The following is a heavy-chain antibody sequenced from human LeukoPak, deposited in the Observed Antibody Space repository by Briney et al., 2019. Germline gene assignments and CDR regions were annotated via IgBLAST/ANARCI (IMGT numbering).Heavy chain of an antibody. CDR3: ARVDDISLFDY. CDR2: IIPILGIA. J-gene: IGHJ4*02. D-gene: IGHD3-9*01. CDR1: GGTFSSYT. V-gene: IGHV1-69*02. Sequence: SVKVSCKASGGTFSSYTISWVRQAPGQGLEWMGRIIPILGIANYAQKFQGRVTITADKSTSTAYMELSSLRSEDTAVYYCARVDDISLFDYWGQGTLVTVSS.